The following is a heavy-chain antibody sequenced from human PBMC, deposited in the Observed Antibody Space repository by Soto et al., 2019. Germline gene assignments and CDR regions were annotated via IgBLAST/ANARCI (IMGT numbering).Heavy chain of an antibody. CDR1: GYTFSTFG. CDR2: ISSYNGNT. V-gene: IGHV1-18*01. J-gene: IGHJ3*02. CDR3: ARDPSVKRRGGDAFDT. Sequence: QVQLVQSGAEVKKPGASVKVSCKASGYTFSTFGYTWVRQAPGQGLEWMGWISSYNGNTNSARKFMARVIMTMDPSTSTAYMELRSLRSDATAVYYCARDPSVKRRGGDAFDTWGQGLMVTVSS. D-gene: IGHD3-16*01.